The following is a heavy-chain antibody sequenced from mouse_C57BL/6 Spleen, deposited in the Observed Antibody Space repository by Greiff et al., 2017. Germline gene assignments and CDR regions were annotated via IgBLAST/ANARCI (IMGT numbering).Heavy chain of an antibody. CDR1: GFTFSDYG. CDR2: ISSGSSTI. V-gene: IGHV5-17*01. J-gene: IGHJ1*03. Sequence: EVQVVESGGGLVKPGGSLKLSCAASGFTFSDYGMHWVRQAPEKGLEWVAYISSGSSTIYYADTVKGRFTISRDNAKNTLFLQMTSLRSEDTAMYYCASLYYSNFFDVWGTGTTVTVSS. D-gene: IGHD2-5*01. CDR3: ASLYYSNFFDV.